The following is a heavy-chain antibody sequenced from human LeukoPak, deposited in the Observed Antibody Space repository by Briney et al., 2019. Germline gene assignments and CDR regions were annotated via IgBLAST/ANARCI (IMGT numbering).Heavy chain of an antibody. CDR2: ISSNGGST. CDR3: ARDQSIAGPTTADY. Sequence: PGGSLRLSCSASGFTFITCAMHWVRQAPGKGLEYVSAISSNGGSTYYADSVKARFTISRDNSKNTLYLQMSSLRVEDTAVYYCARDQSIAGPTTADYWGQGTLVTVSS. CDR1: GFTFITCA. V-gene: IGHV3-64D*09. D-gene: IGHD1-26*01. J-gene: IGHJ4*02.